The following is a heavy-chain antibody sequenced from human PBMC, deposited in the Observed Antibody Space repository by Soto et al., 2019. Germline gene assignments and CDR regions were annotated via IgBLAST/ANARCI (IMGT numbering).Heavy chain of an antibody. CDR3: AKVSGYSKKIEGYLNY. CDR2: ISGSGGST. J-gene: IGHJ4*02. D-gene: IGHD5-18*01. V-gene: IGHV3-23*01. Sequence: GGSLRLSCAASGFTFSSYAMSWVRQAPGKGLEWVSAISGSGGSTYYADSVKGRFTISRDNSKNTLYLQMNSLRAEDTAVYYWAKVSGYSKKIEGYLNYWGQETLVTVSS. CDR1: GFTFSSYA.